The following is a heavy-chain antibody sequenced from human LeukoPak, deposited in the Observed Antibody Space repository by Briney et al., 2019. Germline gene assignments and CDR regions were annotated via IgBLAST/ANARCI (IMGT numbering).Heavy chain of an antibody. CDR2: ISGSGGST. Sequence: GWSLRLSRAPSLFTFSSYALSWVRQAPGKGLEWVSAISGSGGSTYYADSVKGRFAISRDNSKNTLYLQMNSLRAEDTAVYYCASSYNSSWYAPFDPWGQGTLVTVSS. J-gene: IGHJ5*02. V-gene: IGHV3-23*01. D-gene: IGHD6-13*01. CDR3: ASSYNSSWYAPFDP. CDR1: LFTFSSYA.